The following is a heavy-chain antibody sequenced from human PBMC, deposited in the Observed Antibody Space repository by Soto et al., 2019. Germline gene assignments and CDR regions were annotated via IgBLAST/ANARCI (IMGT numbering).Heavy chain of an antibody. CDR2: IIPIFGTA. D-gene: IGHD3-10*01. V-gene: IGHV1-69*06. CDR1: GGTFSSYA. Sequence: SVKVSCQASGGTFSSYAISWVRQAPGQGFEWMGGIIPIFGTANYAQKFQGRVTITADKSTSTAYMELSSLRSEDTAVYYCARGPVQTPADYWGQGTLVTVSS. CDR3: ARGPVQTPADY. J-gene: IGHJ4*02.